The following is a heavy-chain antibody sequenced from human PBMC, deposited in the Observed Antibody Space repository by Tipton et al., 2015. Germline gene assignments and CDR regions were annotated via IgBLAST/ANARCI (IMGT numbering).Heavy chain of an antibody. CDR1: GGSISSGGYC. CDR3: ARDIGGRSGDYWFDP. V-gene: IGHV4-31*03. D-gene: IGHD4-17*01. J-gene: IGHJ5*02. Sequence: TLSLTCTVSGGSISSGGYCWSWIRQHPGKGLEWIGYIYSSGRTYYNPSLKSRIIMSVDTSKNQFSLKLSSVTAADTAFYYCARDIGGRSGDYWFDPWGQGTLVTVSS. CDR2: IYSSGRT.